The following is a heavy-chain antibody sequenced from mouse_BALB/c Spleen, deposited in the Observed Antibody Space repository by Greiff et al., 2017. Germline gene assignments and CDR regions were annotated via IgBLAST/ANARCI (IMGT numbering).Heavy chain of an antibody. Sequence: VMLVESGPGLVAPSQSLSITCTVSGFSLTSYGVHWVRQPPGKGLEWLGVIWAGGSTNYNSALMSRLSISKDNSKSQVFLKMNSLQTDDTAMYYCARSYYGNYEYYAMDYWGQGTSVTVSS. J-gene: IGHJ4*01. CDR1: GFSLTSYG. V-gene: IGHV2-9*02. CDR2: IWAGGST. D-gene: IGHD2-1*01. CDR3: ARSYYGNYEYYAMDY.